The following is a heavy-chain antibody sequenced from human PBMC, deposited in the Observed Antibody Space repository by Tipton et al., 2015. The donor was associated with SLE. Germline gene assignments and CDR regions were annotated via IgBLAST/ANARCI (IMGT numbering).Heavy chain of an antibody. CDR2: ISSSGSTM. D-gene: IGHD2-21*01. J-gene: IGHJ3*02. CDR3: ARRDGEYSLYDAFDI. CDR1: GFTFSSYE. V-gene: IGHV3-48*03. Sequence: GSLRLSCAASGFTFSSYEMNWVRQAPGKGLKWVSYISSSGSTMYYADSVKGRFTISGDNAKNSLYLQMNSLRAEDTAVYYCARRDGEYSLYDAFDIWGQGTMVTVSS.